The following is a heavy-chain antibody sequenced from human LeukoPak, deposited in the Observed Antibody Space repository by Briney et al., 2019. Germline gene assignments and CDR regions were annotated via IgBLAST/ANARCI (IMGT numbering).Heavy chain of an antibody. CDR1: GFTFSSYA. D-gene: IGHD2-2*01. CDR2: ISYDGSNK. CDR3: ARDSCSSTSCYFEYFQH. Sequence: PGRSLRLSSAASGFTFSSYAMHWVRQAPGKGLEWVAVISYDGSNKYYADSVKGRFTISRDNSKNTLYLQMNSLRAEDTAVYYCARDSCSSTSCYFEYFQHWGQGTLVTVSS. V-gene: IGHV3-30*04. J-gene: IGHJ1*01.